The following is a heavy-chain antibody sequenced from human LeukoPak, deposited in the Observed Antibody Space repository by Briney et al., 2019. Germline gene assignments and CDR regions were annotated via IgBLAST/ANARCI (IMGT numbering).Heavy chain of an antibody. CDR3: ARANWVPGGSGSNGMGV. J-gene: IGHJ6*02. CDR2: IIPILGIA. V-gene: IGHV1-69*04. CDR1: GGTFSSYA. D-gene: IGHD3-10*01. Sequence: ASVKVSCKASGGTFSSYAISWVRQAPGQGLEWMGRIIPILGIANYAQKFQGRVTITADKSTSTAYMELSSLRSEDTAVYYCARANWVPGGSGSNGMGVWGQGTTVTVSS.